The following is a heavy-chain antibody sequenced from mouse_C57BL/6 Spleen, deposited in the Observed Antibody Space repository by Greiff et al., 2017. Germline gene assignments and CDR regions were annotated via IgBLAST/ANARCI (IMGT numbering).Heavy chain of an antibody. Sequence: EVKVEESGEGLVKPGGSLKLSCAASGFTFSSYAMSWVRQTPEKRLAWVAYISSGGDYIYFADTVKGRFTISRDNARNTLYLQMSSLKSEDTAMYYCTRDTRYSYYAMDYWGQGTSGTVSS. CDR2: ISSGGDYI. D-gene: IGHD1-1*01. J-gene: IGHJ4*01. CDR1: GFTFSSYA. V-gene: IGHV5-9-1*02. CDR3: TRDTRYSYYAMDY.